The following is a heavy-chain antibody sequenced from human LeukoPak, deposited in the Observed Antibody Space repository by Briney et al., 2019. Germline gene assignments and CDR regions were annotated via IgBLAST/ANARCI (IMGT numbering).Heavy chain of an antibody. V-gene: IGHV4-59*08. CDR3: ARHYLYGDPPAFDI. CDR2: MYSRGST. J-gene: IGHJ3*02. Sequence: PSETLSLTCTVSGGSISSYSWSWIRQPPGKGLEWIGYMYSRGSTNDNLSLKSRVTISRDTSKNQLSLRVTSVTAADTAMYYCARHYLYGDPPAFDIWGQGTMVTASS. CDR1: GGSISSYS. D-gene: IGHD4-17*01.